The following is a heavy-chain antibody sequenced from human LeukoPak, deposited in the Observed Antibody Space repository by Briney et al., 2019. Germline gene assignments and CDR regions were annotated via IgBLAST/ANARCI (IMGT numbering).Heavy chain of an antibody. V-gene: IGHV3-48*03. Sequence: GGSLRLSCAASGFTFSSYEMNWVRQAPGKGLEWVSKISSSGSSMYYEDSVKGRFTISRDNAKNSLYLQMNRLRDEETAVYYCARRYSSSWFKPFDLWGQGTMVTVSS. CDR2: ISSSGSSM. D-gene: IGHD6-13*01. J-gene: IGHJ3*01. CDR3: ARRYSSSWFKPFDL. CDR1: GFTFSSYE.